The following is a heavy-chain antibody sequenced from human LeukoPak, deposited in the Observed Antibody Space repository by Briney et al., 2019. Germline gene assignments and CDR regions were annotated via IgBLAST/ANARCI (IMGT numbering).Heavy chain of an antibody. Sequence: SETLSLTCAVYGGSFSGYYWSWIRQPPGKGLEWIGEINHSGSTNYNPSLKSRVTISVDTSKNQFSLKLSSVTAADTAVYYCARKYDFWSGYRRRGYFDYWGQGTLVTVSS. V-gene: IGHV4-34*01. CDR1: GGSFSGYY. D-gene: IGHD3-3*01. J-gene: IGHJ4*02. CDR3: ARKYDFWSGYRRRGYFDY. CDR2: INHSGST.